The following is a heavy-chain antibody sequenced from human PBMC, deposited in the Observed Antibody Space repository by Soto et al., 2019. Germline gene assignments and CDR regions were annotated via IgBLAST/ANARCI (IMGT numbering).Heavy chain of an antibody. CDR2: ISYHGSDQ. D-gene: IGHD3-22*01. V-gene: IGHV3-30*18. J-gene: IGHJ3*02. Sequence: PGGSLRLSCAASGFTFSSYGMHWVRQAPGKGLGWVAVISYHGSDQYYADSVKGRYTISRDNSKNTVHLQMNSLGAEDTAVYYCAKEVRYYYDSRGVDAFDIWGQGTVVT. CDR3: AKEVRYYYDSRGVDAFDI. CDR1: GFTFSSYG.